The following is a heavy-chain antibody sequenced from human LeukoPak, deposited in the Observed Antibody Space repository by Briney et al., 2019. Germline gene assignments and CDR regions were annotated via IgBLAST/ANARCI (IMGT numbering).Heavy chain of an antibody. D-gene: IGHD3-22*01. CDR1: GFTFSSYG. CDR2: IWYDGSNK. CDR3: ARDLTYYFDSSDYGGAFDI. J-gene: IGHJ3*02. V-gene: IGHV3-33*01. Sequence: GRSLRLSCAAFGFTFSSYGMHWVRQAPGKGLEWVAVIWYDGSNKYYADSVKGRFTISRDNSKNTLYLQMNSLRAEDTAVYYCARDLTYYFDSSDYGGAFDIWGQGTMVTVSS.